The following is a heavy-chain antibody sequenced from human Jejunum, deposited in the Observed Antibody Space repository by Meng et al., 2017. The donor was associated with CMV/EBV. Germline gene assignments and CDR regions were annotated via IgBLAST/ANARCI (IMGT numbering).Heavy chain of an antibody. Sequence: QGQLQESGPGLVQPSQTLSLTCSVSGGSIGSGDYYWSWIRQPPGKGLEWIGYIHDTGSTYYNPSLKSRVDISLGTSRNHFSLTLSSVTAEDTAVYFCARGSIFVSFDSWGQGTLVTASS. CDR2: IHDTGST. CDR1: GGSIGSGDYY. V-gene: IGHV4-30-4*08. D-gene: IGHD3-3*01. CDR3: ARGSIFVSFDS. J-gene: IGHJ4*02.